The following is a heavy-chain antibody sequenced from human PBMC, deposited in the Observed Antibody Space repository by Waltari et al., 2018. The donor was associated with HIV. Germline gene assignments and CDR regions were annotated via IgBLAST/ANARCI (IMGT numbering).Heavy chain of an antibody. Sequence: QVQLVQSRAEVKKPGASVTVSCKDSGYTFTSYAMHWVRQATVQRREWMGWINAGNGNTKYSQKFQGRVTITRDTSASTAYMELSSLRSEDTAVYYCARGRYYDSSGPYFDYWGQGTLVTVSS. J-gene: IGHJ4*02. CDR2: INAGNGNT. CDR3: ARGRYYDSSGPYFDY. V-gene: IGHV1-3*01. D-gene: IGHD3-22*01. CDR1: GYTFTSYA.